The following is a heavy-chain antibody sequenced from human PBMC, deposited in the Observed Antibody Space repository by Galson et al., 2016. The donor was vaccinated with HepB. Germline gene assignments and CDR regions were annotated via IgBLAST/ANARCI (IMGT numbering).Heavy chain of an antibody. CDR2: IYDSENI. V-gene: IGHV4-4*02. Sequence: SETLSLTCTVSGASISSIKWWSWVRQPPGKGLEWIGEIYDSENINYNPSLKSRVTLSIDASKNQFSLTVNSVTAADTAVYFCARETNGEYDDWFGPWGRGTQVIVSS. J-gene: IGHJ5*02. CDR3: ARETNGEYDDWFGP. D-gene: IGHD4-17*01. CDR1: GASISSIKW.